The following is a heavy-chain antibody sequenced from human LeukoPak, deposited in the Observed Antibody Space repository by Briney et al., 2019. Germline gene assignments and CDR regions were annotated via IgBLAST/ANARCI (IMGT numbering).Heavy chain of an antibody. V-gene: IGHV3-48*04. CDR2: ISSSSSTI. Sequence: PGGSLRLSCAASGFTFSTYSMNWVRQAPGKGLEWVSYISSSSSTIYYADSVKGRFTISRDNAKSSLYLQMNSLRAEDTAVYYCAKDRYCSSTSCYPRYFDYWGQGTLVTVSS. CDR3: AKDRYCSSTSCYPRYFDY. CDR1: GFTFSTYS. J-gene: IGHJ4*02. D-gene: IGHD2-2*01.